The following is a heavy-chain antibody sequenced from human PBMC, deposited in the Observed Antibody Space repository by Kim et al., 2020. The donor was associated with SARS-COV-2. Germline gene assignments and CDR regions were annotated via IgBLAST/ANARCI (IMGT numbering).Heavy chain of an antibody. CDR2: IYSGGNT. J-gene: IGHJ2*01. CDR3: SREPGGNWDFDL. Sequence: GGSLRLSCAVSGFTVSSDYMSWVRQAPGKGLEWVSVIYSGGNTYYADSVKGRFTISRDISNNTVWLQMNSLRADDTAVYYCSREPGGNWDFDLWGRGTLV. CDR1: GFTVSSDY. V-gene: IGHV3-66*01. D-gene: IGHD3-16*01.